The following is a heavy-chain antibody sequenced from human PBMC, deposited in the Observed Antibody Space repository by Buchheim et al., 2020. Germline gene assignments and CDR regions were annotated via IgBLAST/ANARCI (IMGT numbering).Heavy chain of an antibody. V-gene: IGHV3-30*18. CDR2: ISYDGSEK. CDR1: GFTFSSYG. D-gene: IGHD5-18*01. J-gene: IGHJ6*03. Sequence: QVQLVESGGGVVQSGRSLRLSCAASGFTFSSYGMHWVRQAPGKGLEWVADISYDGSEKYYVDSVKGRFTISRDNYKNTLYLQMNSLRTEDTAVYYCVNTGYSYGPYYYYYYMDVWGKGTT. CDR3: VNTGYSYGPYYYYYYMDV.